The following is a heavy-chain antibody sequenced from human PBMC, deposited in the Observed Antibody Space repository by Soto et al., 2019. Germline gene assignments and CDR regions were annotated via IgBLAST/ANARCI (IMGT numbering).Heavy chain of an antibody. D-gene: IGHD3-22*01. J-gene: IGHJ4*01. CDR2: VKSQTHGGTK. V-gene: IGHV3-15*07. CDR3: TTDSYTTIIIVRFHY. Sequence: EVQLVESGGGLVKPGGSLRLSCAASGFTFSNAWINWVRQAPGKGLEWVGRVKSQTHGGTKDYAEPVKGRFAISRDDSNNMVYLQMNSLKIQDTAVYYCTTDSYTTIIIVRFHYWGHGTLVTVSS. CDR1: GFTFSNAW.